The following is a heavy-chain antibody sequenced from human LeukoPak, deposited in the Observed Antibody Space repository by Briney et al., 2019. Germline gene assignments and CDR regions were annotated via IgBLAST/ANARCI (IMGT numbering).Heavy chain of an antibody. J-gene: IGHJ6*02. CDR1: GYTFTGYY. D-gene: IGHD3-22*01. Sequence: ASVKVSCKASGYTFTGYYMHWVRQAPGQGLEWMGIINPSGGSTSYAQKFQGRVTMTRDTSTSTVYMELSSLRSEDTAVYYCAREVGTMIVVGGMDVWGQGTTVTVSS. V-gene: IGHV1-46*01. CDR3: AREVGTMIVVGGMDV. CDR2: INPSGGST.